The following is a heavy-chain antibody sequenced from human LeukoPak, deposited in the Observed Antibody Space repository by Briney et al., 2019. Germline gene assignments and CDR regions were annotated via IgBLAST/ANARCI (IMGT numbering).Heavy chain of an antibody. V-gene: IGHV4-59*01. J-gene: IGHJ3*02. CDR1: GGSISSYY. Sequence: SETLSPTCTVSGGSISSYYWSWIRQPPGKGLEWIGYIYYSGSTNYNPSLKSRVTISVDTSKNQFSLKLSSVTAADTAVYYCARSSYYYAADAFDIWGQGTMVTVSS. CDR2: IYYSGST. CDR3: ARSSYYYAADAFDI. D-gene: IGHD3-10*01.